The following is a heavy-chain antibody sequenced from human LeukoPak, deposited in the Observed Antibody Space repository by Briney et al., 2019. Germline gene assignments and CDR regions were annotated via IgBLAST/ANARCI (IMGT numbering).Heavy chain of an antibody. V-gene: IGHV3-21*01. CDR1: GFTFSSYG. CDR3: ARGRVAATGLFDP. J-gene: IGHJ5*02. D-gene: IGHD2-15*01. CDR2: ISSSSSYI. Sequence: GGSLRLSCAASGFTFSSYGMSWVRQAPGKGLEWVSSISSSSSYIYYADSVKGRFTISRDNAKNSLYPQMNSLRAEDTAVYYCARGRVAATGLFDPWGQGTLVTVSS.